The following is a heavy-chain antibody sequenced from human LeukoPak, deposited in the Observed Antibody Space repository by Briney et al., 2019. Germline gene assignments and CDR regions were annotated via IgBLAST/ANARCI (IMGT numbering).Heavy chain of an antibody. CDR3: AKDRANLYYYDSSTYFVFDS. CDR2: ISGSGETT. CDR1: GFTFSNYA. V-gene: IGHV3-23*01. J-gene: IGHJ4*02. D-gene: IGHD3-22*01. Sequence: PGGSLRLSCAASGFTFSNYAMSWVRQAPGEGLEWVSAISGSGETTYNADSVKGRFTISRDNSKSTLYLQMNSLRAEDTAIYFCAKDRANLYYYDSSTYFVFDSWGQGTLVTVSS.